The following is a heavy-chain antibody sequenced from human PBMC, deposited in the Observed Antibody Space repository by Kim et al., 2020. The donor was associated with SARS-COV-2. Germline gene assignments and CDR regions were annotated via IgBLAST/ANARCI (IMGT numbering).Heavy chain of an antibody. V-gene: IGHV3-33*01. CDR2: IWLDGSNK. CDR1: GFTFSSYG. CDR3: ARGRGSYNYYMDV. J-gene: IGHJ6*03. Sequence: GGSLRLSCAASGFTFSSYGIHWVRQAPGKGLEWVTVIWLDGSNKHYIDSVKGRFTISRDNSRNTLYLQMYSLRVEDTAVYYCARGRGSYNYYMDVWGKGT.